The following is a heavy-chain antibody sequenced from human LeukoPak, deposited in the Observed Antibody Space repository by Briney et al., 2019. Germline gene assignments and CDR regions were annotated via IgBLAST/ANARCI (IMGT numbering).Heavy chain of an antibody. CDR1: GYTFTSYA. CDR2: INTNTGNP. J-gene: IGHJ4*02. Sequence: GASVKVSCKASGYTFTSYAMNWVRQAPGQGLEWMGWINTNTGNPTYAQGFTGRFVFSLDASVSTAYLQISSLKAEDTAVYYCARTGYSSSWYGVDYWGQGTLVTVSS. V-gene: IGHV7-4-1*02. CDR3: ARTGYSSSWYGVDY. D-gene: IGHD6-13*01.